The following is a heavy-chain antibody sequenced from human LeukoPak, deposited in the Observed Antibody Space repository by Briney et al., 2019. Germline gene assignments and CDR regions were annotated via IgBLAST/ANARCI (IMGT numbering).Heavy chain of an antibody. J-gene: IGHJ4*02. CDR1: GGTFSSYA. V-gene: IGHV1-69*05. Sequence: SVKVSCKASGGTFSSYAISWVRQAPGQELEWMGRIIPIFGTANYAQKLQGRVTMTTDTSTSAAYMELRSLRSDDTAVYYCARRDGYTKNIDYWGQGTLVTVSS. CDR2: IIPIFGTA. CDR3: ARRDGYTKNIDY. D-gene: IGHD5-24*01.